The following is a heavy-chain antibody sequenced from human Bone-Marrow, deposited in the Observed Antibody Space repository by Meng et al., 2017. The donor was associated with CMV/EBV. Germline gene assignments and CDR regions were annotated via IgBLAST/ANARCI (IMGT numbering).Heavy chain of an antibody. J-gene: IGHJ6*02. Sequence: GGSLRLSCAASGFTFSNAWMSWVRQAPGKGLEWVGRIKSKTDGGTTDYAAPVKGRFTISRDDSKNTLYLQMNSLKTEDTAVYYCTTDGGASSSVYARCYYYGMDVWGQGTTVTVSS. V-gene: IGHV3-15*01. CDR2: IKSKTDGGTT. CDR3: TTDGGASSSVYARCYYYGMDV. CDR1: GFTFSNAW. D-gene: IGHD6-6*01.